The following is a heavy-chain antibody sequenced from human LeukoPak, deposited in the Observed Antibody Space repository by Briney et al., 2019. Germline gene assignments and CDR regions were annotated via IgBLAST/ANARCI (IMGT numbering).Heavy chain of an antibody. V-gene: IGHV3-48*03. CDR2: ISSSGSTI. D-gene: IGHD6-13*01. J-gene: IGHJ4*02. Sequence: GGSLRLSCAASGFTFSSYEMNWVRQAPGKGLEWVSYISSSGSTIYYADSVKGRFTISRDNAKNSLYLQMNSLRAEDTAVYYCARENSPSRRYSSSTFDYWGQGTLVTVSS. CDR3: ARENSPSRRYSSSTFDY. CDR1: GFTFSSYE.